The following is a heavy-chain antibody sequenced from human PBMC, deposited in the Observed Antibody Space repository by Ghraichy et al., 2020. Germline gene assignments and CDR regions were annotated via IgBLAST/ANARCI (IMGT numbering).Heavy chain of an antibody. J-gene: IGHJ1*01. V-gene: IGHV3-23*01. Sequence: LSLTCAISGFTFNNYAMSWVRQAPGKGLEWVSSISTSGTRTNYGDSVKGRFTISRDNSKNMLYLQMSSLRAEDSAIYYCARDEQSYHGDYDYQFADNDGEYGQHWGQGTLVTVSA. CDR1: GFTFNNYA. CDR3: ARDEQSYHGDYDYQFADNDGEYGQH. CDR2: ISTSGTRT. D-gene: IGHD4-17*01.